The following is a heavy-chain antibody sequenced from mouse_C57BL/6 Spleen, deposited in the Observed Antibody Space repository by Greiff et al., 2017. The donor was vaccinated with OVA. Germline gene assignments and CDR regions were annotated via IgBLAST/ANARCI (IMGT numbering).Heavy chain of an antibody. D-gene: IGHD4-1*01. Sequence: EVQRVESGGGLVQPKGSLKLSCAASGFTFNTYAMHWVRQAPGKGLEWVARIRSKSSNYATYYADSVKDRFTISRDDSQSMLYLQMNNLKTEDTAMYYCVRDWDGEYYFDYWGQGTTLTVSS. CDR3: VRDWDGEYYFDY. CDR2: IRSKSSNYAT. CDR1: GFTFNTYA. V-gene: IGHV10-3*01. J-gene: IGHJ2*01.